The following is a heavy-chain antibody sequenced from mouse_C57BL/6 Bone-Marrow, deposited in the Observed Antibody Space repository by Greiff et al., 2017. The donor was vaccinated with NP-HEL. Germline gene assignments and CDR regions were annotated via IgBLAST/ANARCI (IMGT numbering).Heavy chain of an antibody. D-gene: IGHD2-3*01. Sequence: QVQLQQSGAELVRPGSSVKLSCKASGYTFTSYWMHWVKQRPIQGLEWIGNIDPSDSETHYNQKFKDKATLTVDKSSSTAYMQLSSLTSEDSAVYYCASRAYDGYFDYWGQGTTLTVSS. CDR2: IDPSDSET. V-gene: IGHV1-52*01. CDR1: GYTFTSYW. CDR3: ASRAYDGYFDY. J-gene: IGHJ2*01.